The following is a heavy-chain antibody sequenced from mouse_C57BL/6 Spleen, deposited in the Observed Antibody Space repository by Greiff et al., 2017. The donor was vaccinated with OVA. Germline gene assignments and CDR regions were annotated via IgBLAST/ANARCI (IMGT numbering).Heavy chain of an antibody. CDR1: GFTFTDYY. CDR2: IRNKANGYTT. V-gene: IGHV7-3*01. Sequence: EVQLVESGGGLIQPGGSLSLSCAASGFTFTDYYMSWVRQPPGKALEWLGFIRNKANGYTTEYSASVKGRFTISRDNSQSILYLQMKALRAEDSATYYCARSHYDDDGDWYVDVWGTGTTVTVSS. D-gene: IGHD2-4*01. CDR3: ARSHYDDDGDWYVDV. J-gene: IGHJ1*03.